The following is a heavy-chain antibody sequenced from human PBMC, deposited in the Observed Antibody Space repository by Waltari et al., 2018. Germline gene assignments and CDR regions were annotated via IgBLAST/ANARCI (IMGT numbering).Heavy chain of an antibody. V-gene: IGHV4-34*02. CDR1: GGSFIGSY. CDR2: IKHKGNR. D-gene: IGHD2-15*01. CDR3: VGLEDCSGPGGNCYSGDSFALDV. J-gene: IGHJ6*02. Sequence: QVQLQQWGAGQLQPSETLSLTCAVYGGSFIGSYWGWIRQPPGKGLEWIGEIKHKGNRIHNPALRSRVTVLIDTSRSQFSLKVNAVAAAEPAVYYCVGLEDCSGPGGNCYSGDSFALDVWGQGTTGTVSS.